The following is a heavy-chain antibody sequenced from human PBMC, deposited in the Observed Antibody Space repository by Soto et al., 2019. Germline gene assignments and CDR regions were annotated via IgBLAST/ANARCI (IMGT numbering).Heavy chain of an antibody. CDR1: GFTFSDYA. J-gene: IGHJ4*02. CDR2: VSHDGRNT. V-gene: IGHV3-30*18. D-gene: IGHD6-19*01. CDR3: AKGGRQWLVTSGFNY. Sequence: VQLVESGGGVVQPGRSLRLSCAASGFTFSDYAMHWVRQAPGKGLEWVAVVSHDGRNTHYADSVKGRFTISRDSSKNPVYLEMTSLRAEDTAVYYCAKGGRQWLVTSGFNYWGQGALVTVSS.